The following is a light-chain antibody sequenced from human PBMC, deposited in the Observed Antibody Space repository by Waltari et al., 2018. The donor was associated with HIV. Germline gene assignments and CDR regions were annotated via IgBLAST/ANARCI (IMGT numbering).Light chain of an antibody. V-gene: IGKV2-28*01. CDR1: RSLLNSNGYNY. J-gene: IGKJ1*01. Sequence: DIVMTQSPLSLPVTPGEPASISCRSSRSLLNSNGYNYLDWYLQKPGQSPQLLIYLGSNRASGVPDRFSGSGSGTDFTLKISRVEAEDVGVYYCMQVLHTWTFGQGTRVEIK. CDR3: MQVLHTWT. CDR2: LGS.